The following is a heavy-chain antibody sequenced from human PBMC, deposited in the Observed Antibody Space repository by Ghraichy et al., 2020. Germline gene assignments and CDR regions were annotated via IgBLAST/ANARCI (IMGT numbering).Heavy chain of an antibody. J-gene: IGHJ4*02. Sequence: SVKVSCKASGGTFSSYIFSWVRQAPGQGLEWMGGIIPIFGTSTYAQEFQGRVTFTADKSTSTAYMELSSLSSEDTAMYFCARAPLPTPYYHYSGSGPRLKYFDYWGQGTLVTVSS. V-gene: IGHV1-69*06. CDR1: GGTFSSYI. D-gene: IGHD3-10*01. CDR3: ARAPLPTPYYHYSGSGPRLKYFDY. CDR2: IIPIFGTS.